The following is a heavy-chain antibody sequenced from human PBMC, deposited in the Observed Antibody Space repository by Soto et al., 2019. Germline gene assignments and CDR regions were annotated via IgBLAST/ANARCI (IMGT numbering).Heavy chain of an antibody. D-gene: IGHD3-22*01. CDR3: AKAARDSSGYYGAVSYDYYYGMDV. V-gene: IGHV3-23*01. J-gene: IGHJ6*02. Sequence: GGSLRLSCAASGFTFSSYAMSWVRQAPGKGLEWVSAISGSGGSTYYADSVKGRFTISRDNSKNTLYLQMNSLRAEDTAVYYCAKAARDSSGYYGAVSYDYYYGMDVWGQGTTVTVSS. CDR2: ISGSGGST. CDR1: GFTFSSYA.